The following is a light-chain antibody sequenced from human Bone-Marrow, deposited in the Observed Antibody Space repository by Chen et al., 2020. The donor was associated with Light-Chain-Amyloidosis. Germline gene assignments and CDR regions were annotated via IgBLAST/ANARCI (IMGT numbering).Light chain of an antibody. CDR2: DDS. Sequence: SYVLTQPSSVSVAPGQTATIAWGGNNIGSTSVHWYQQTPGQAPLLVFYDDSDRPSGIPERLSGSNSGNTATLTISRVEAGDEAAYYCQVWDRSSDRPVFGGGTKLTVL. J-gene: IGLJ3*02. CDR3: QVWDRSSDRPV. CDR1: NIGSTS. V-gene: IGLV3-21*02.